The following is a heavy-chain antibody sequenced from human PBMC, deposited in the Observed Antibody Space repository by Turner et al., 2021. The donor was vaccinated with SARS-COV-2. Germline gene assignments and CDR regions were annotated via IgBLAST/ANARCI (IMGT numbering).Heavy chain of an antibody. V-gene: IGHV3-21*01. CDR2: SSSSSSNI. D-gene: IGHD3-3*01. CDR3: ARSRLDIWSDYYMGAFDY. Sequence: EMQLVESGGGLVKPGGSLRTSCAASGFTFSCYNMNWVRQAPGKGLEWVSSSSSSSSNIDYADSVKGRFTISRDNAKNSLYLQMDSLRAEDTAVYYCARSRLDIWSDYYMGAFDYWGQGTLVTVSS. CDR1: GFTFSCYN. J-gene: IGHJ4*02.